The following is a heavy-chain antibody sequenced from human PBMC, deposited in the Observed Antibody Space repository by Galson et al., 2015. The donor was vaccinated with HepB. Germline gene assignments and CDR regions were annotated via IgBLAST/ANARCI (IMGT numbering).Heavy chain of an antibody. V-gene: IGHV3-74*01. Sequence: SLRLSCAASGFTFSSYWMHWVRQAPGKGLVWVSRINNDGSSTSCADSVKGRFTISRDNAKNTLYLQMNSLRAEDTAVYYCAREGWDRYYFDYWGQGTLVTVSS. D-gene: IGHD1-26*01. CDR1: GFTFSSYW. CDR2: INNDGSST. J-gene: IGHJ4*02. CDR3: AREGWDRYYFDY.